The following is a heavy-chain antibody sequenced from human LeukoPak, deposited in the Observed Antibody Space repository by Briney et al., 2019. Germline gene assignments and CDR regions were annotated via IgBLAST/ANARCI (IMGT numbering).Heavy chain of an antibody. Sequence: PSETLSLTCTVSSGSISSYYWSWIRQPPGKGLEWIGYIYYSGSTNYNPSLKSRVTMSVDTSKNQFSLKLSSVTAADTAVYYCAREATGSGSYLGGQGTLVTVSS. CDR1: SGSISSYY. J-gene: IGHJ4*02. CDR2: IYYSGST. D-gene: IGHD3-22*01. V-gene: IGHV4-59*12. CDR3: AREATGSGSYL.